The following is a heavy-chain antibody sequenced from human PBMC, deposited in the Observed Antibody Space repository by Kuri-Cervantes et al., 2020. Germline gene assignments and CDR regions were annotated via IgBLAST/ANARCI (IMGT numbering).Heavy chain of an antibody. J-gene: IGHJ6*02. CDR2: ISYDGSNK. D-gene: IGHD6-13*01. Sequence: GESLKISCAASGFTFSSYGMHWVRQAPGKGLEWVAVISYDGSNKYYADSVKGRFTISRDNSKNTLYLQMNSLRAEDTAVYYCAEDDRRAAGIVYRWHYGIDVWGQGTTVTVSS. CDR1: GFTFSSYG. V-gene: IGHV3-30*18. CDR3: AEDDRRAAGIVYRWHYGIDV.